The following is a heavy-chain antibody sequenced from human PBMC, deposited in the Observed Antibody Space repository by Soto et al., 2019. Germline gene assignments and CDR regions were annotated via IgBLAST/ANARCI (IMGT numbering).Heavy chain of an antibody. D-gene: IGHD4-17*01. J-gene: IGHJ4*02. V-gene: IGHV4-34*01. CDR2: INHSGST. CDR1: GGSFSGYY. Sequence: QVQLQQWGAGLLKPSETLSLTCAVDGGSFSGYYWSWIRQPRGKGLEWIGEINHSGSTNYNPSLKSRVTISVDTSKNQYSLKLSSVTAADTAVYYSARGSTVPPWYFDYWGQGTLVTVSS. CDR3: ARGSTVPPWYFDY.